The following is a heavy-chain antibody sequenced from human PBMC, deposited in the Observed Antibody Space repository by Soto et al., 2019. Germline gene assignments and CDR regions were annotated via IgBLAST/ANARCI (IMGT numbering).Heavy chain of an antibody. CDR3: ARGLVGATDY. D-gene: IGHD1-26*01. CDR2: ISYDGSNK. V-gene: IGHV3-30-3*01. Sequence: GGSLRLSCAASGFTFSSYAMHWVRQAPGKGLEWVAVISYDGSNKYYADSVKGRFTISRDNSKNTLYLQMNSLRAEDTAVYYCARGLVGATDYWGQGTLVTVSS. J-gene: IGHJ4*02. CDR1: GFTFSSYA.